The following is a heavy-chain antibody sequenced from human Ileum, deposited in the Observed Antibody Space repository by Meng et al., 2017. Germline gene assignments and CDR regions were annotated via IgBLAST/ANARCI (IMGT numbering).Heavy chain of an antibody. CDR2: IYDSGST. CDR3: ARGCTAYFDY. D-gene: IGHD2-8*01. V-gene: IGHV4-31*03. CDR1: GGSISSGGYY. Sequence: QVQLQESGPGLVKPSQTLSLTCTVSGGSISSGGYYWSWIRQNPGKGLEWIGYIYDSGSTYYNPSLKSRIAISGDTSKNQFSLNLSSVTAADTAVYYCARGCTAYFDYWGQGTLVTVSS. J-gene: IGHJ4*02.